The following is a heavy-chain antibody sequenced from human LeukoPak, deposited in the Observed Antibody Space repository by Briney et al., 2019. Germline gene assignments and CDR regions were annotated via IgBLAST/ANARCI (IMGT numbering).Heavy chain of an antibody. CDR1: GGSISSYY. D-gene: IGHD1-1*01. V-gene: IGHV4-59*08. Sequence: SGTLSLTCTVSGGSISSYYWSWIRQPPGKGLEWIGYIYYSGSTNYNPSLKSRVTISVDTSKMQFSLKLSSVTAADTAVYYCARGPNSSYYFDYWGQGTLVTASS. J-gene: IGHJ4*02. CDR2: IYYSGST. CDR3: ARGPNSSYYFDY.